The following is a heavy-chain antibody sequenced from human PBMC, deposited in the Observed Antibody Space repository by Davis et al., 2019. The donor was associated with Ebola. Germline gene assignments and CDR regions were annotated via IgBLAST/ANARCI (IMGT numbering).Heavy chain of an antibody. V-gene: IGHV3-74*01. CDR2: INGDGKST. Sequence: GESLKISCAASGFTFSSYWIHWVRQGPGKGLVWVSRINGDGKSTSYADSVKGRFTLSRDNGKNTVYLQMNSLRAEDTAVYYCAKDRMTTVTTGAWAHIYYYYYGMDVWGQGTTVTVSS. CDR3: AKDRMTTVTTGAWAHIYYYYYGMDV. D-gene: IGHD4-17*01. J-gene: IGHJ6*02. CDR1: GFTFSSYW.